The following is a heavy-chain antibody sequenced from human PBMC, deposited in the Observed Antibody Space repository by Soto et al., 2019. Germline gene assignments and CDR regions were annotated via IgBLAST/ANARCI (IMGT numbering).Heavy chain of an antibody. CDR2: ISGSGGST. V-gene: IGHV3-23*01. CDR1: GFTFSSYA. CDR3: AKFVGVGRKVDYYYYMDV. Sequence: GGSLRLSCAASGFTFSSYAMSWVRQAPGKGLEWVSAISGSGGSTYYADSVKGRFTISRANSKNTLYLQMNSLRAEDTAVYYCAKFVGVGRKVDYYYYMDVWGKGTTVTVSS. D-gene: IGHD2-21*01. J-gene: IGHJ6*03.